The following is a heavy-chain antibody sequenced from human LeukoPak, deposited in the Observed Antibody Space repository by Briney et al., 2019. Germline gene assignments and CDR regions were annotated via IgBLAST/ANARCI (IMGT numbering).Heavy chain of an antibody. V-gene: IGHV4-39*01. D-gene: IGHD1-20*01. CDR2: IYYSGSN. CDR3: ARLSYNSIYYYYYMDV. J-gene: IGHJ6*03. Sequence: SETLSLTCTVSGGSISSSSYYWGWIRQPPGRGLEWIGSIYYSGSNYYNPSLKSRVTISVDTSKNQFSLKLSSVTAADTAVYYCARLSYNSIYYYYYMDVWGKGTTVTVSS. CDR1: GGSISSSSYY.